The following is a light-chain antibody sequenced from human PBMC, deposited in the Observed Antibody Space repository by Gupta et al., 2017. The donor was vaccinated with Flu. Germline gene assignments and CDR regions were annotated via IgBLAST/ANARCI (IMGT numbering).Light chain of an antibody. V-gene: IGKV3-20*01. CDR2: GAS. Sequence: PGTLSLSPGERATLSCRASQSVRSSYLEWYQQKPGQAPRLIIYGASSRANGSPDRFSGSGSGTDFTLTSSRREPEDFAVYYGQQDDTSNTFGQGTKLEIK. CDR3: QQDDTSNT. CDR1: QSVRSSY. J-gene: IGKJ2*01.